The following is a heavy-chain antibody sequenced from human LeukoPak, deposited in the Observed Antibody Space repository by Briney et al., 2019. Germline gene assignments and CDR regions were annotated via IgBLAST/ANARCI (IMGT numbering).Heavy chain of an antibody. V-gene: IGHV3-7*01. D-gene: IGHD4/OR15-4a*01. CDR1: GVSLSSSTYY. Sequence: ETLSLTCFVSGVSLSSSTYYWGWIRQSPGKGLEWVANINLEGSQKYYVDSLKGRFTISRDNANNLLYLQMNSLRAEDTAVYYCARDVDYANPRHDYWGQGTLVTVSS. CDR2: INLEGSQK. CDR3: ARDVDYANPRHDY. J-gene: IGHJ4*02.